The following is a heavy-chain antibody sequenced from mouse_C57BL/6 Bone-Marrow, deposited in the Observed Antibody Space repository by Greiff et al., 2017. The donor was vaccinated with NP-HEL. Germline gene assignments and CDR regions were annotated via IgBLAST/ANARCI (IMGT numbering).Heavy chain of an antibody. J-gene: IGHJ2*01. Sequence: EVQLQQSGAELVRPGASVKLSCTASGFNIKDYYMHWVKQRPEQGLEWIGRIDPEDGDTEYAPKVQGKATMTADTSSNTAYLQLSSLTSEDTAVYYCTTWSYGSSYFDYWGKGTTLTVSS. D-gene: IGHD1-1*01. V-gene: IGHV14-1*01. CDR1: GFNIKDYY. CDR3: TTWSYGSSYFDY. CDR2: IDPEDGDT.